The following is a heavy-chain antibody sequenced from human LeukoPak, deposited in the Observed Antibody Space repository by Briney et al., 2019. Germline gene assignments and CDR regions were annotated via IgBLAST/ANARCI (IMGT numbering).Heavy chain of an antibody. D-gene: IGHD3-10*01. J-gene: IGHJ6*03. CDR3: ARDGVYYYGSGRAYMDV. Sequence: GGSLRLSCAASGFSFNSYDMHWVRQAPGKGLEWMALIRYDGSKEYYAYSVKGRFTISRDNSKNTLYLQMNSLRAEDTAVYYCARDGVYYYGSGRAYMDVWGKGTTVTIPS. V-gene: IGHV3-30*02. CDR2: IRYDGSKE. CDR1: GFSFNSYD.